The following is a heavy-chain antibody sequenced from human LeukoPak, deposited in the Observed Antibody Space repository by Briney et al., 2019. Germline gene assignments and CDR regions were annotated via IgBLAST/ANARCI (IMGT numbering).Heavy chain of an antibody. Sequence: GGSLRLSCAASGFTFSSYSMNWVRQAPGKGLEWVSYISSSSSTIYYANSVKGRFTISRDNAKNSLYLQMNSLRDEDTAVYYCARDRERLLWFGESYYFDYWGQGTLVTVSS. D-gene: IGHD3-10*01. CDR2: ISSSSSTI. V-gene: IGHV3-48*02. CDR1: GFTFSSYS. J-gene: IGHJ4*02. CDR3: ARDRERLLWFGESYYFDY.